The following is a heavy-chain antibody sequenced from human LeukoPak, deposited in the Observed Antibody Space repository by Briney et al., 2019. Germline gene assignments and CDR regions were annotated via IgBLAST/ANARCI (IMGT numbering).Heavy chain of an antibody. J-gene: IGHJ4*02. CDR1: GFTFSRYW. D-gene: IGHD6-19*01. Sequence: GGSLRLSCAASGFTFSRYWMSWVRQAPGKGLEWVVNIKQDGSEKYYVDSVNGRFTISRDNAKNSLYLQMNSLRAEDTAVYYCARDRSVIAVAGTYFDYWGQGTLVTVSS. CDR3: ARDRSVIAVAGTYFDY. CDR2: IKQDGSEK. V-gene: IGHV3-7*01.